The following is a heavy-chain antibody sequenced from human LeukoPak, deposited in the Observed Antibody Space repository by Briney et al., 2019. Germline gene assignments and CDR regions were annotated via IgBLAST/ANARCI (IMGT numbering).Heavy chain of an antibody. Sequence: GGSLRLSCAASGFTFSNYTMNWVRQAPERGLEWVSCISSSSSYIYYADSVKGPFTISRDNAKNSLYLQMNSLRVEDTAVYYCASGADYYFYMDVGAKGTTVTISS. V-gene: IGHV3-21*01. CDR2: ISSSSSYI. J-gene: IGHJ6*03. CDR3: ASGADYYFYMDV. CDR1: GFTFSNYT. D-gene: IGHD3-16*01.